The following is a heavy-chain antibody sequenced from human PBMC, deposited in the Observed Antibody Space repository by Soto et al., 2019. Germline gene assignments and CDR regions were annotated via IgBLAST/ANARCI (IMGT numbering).Heavy chain of an antibody. CDR2: INPNSGGT. CDR1: GYTFTGYY. V-gene: IGHV1-2*04. CDR3: ARGRIAARPYNWFDP. J-gene: IGHJ5*02. Sequence: ASVKVSCKASGYTFTGYYMHWVRQAPGQGLEWMGWINPNSGGTNYAQKFQGWVTMTRDTSISTAYMELSRLRSDDTAVYYCARGRIAARPYNWFDPWGQGTLVTVSS. D-gene: IGHD6-6*01.